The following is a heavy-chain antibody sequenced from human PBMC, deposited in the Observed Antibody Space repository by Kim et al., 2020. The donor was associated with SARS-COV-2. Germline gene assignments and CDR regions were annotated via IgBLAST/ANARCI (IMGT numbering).Heavy chain of an antibody. D-gene: IGHD2-15*01. Sequence: KTRVTIPVDTSKNQFSLKLSSVTAADTAVYYCARRGLGYCSGGSCYSGFDYWGQGTLVTVSS. V-gene: IGHV4-59*08. CDR3: ARRGLGYCSGGSCYSGFDY. J-gene: IGHJ4*02.